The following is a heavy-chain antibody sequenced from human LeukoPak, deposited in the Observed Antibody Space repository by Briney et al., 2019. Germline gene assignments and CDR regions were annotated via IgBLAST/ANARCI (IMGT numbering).Heavy chain of an antibody. Sequence: SVKVSCKASGYTFTSYGISWVRQAPGQGLEWMGWISAYNGNTNYAQKLQGRVTMTTDTSTSTAYMELRSLRSDDTAVYYCARDPPYYDILTPDYYYYGMDVWGQGTTVTVSS. D-gene: IGHD3-9*01. CDR1: GYTFTSYG. CDR3: ARDPPYYDILTPDYYYYGMDV. V-gene: IGHV1-18*01. CDR2: ISAYNGNT. J-gene: IGHJ6*02.